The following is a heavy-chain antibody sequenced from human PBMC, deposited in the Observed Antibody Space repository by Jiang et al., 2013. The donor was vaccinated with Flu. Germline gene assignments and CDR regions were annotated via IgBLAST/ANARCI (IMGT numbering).Heavy chain of an antibody. CDR2: IYYSGST. J-gene: IGHJ6*01. Sequence: GSGLVKPSETLSLTCTVSGGSISSYYWSWIRQPPGKGLEWIGYIYYSGSTNYNPSLKSRVTISVDTSKNQFSLKLSSVTAADTAVYYCARELYSSSPRLYYYYYGMDVWGPRDHGHRLL. V-gene: IGHV4-59*01. D-gene: IGHD6-6*01. CDR1: GGSISSYY. CDR3: ARELYSSSPRLYYYYYGMDV.